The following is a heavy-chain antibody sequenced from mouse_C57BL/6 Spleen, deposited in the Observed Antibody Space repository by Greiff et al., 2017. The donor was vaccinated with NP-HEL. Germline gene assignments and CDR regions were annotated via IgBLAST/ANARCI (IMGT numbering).Heavy chain of an antibody. Sequence: EVQRVESGGGLVKPGGSLKLSCAASGFTFSSYAMSWVRQTPEKRLEWVATISDGGSYTYYPDNVKGRFTISRDNAKNNLYLQMSHLKSEDTAMYYCAREDSNYGNAMDYWGQGTSVTVSS. D-gene: IGHD2-5*01. CDR3: AREDSNYGNAMDY. J-gene: IGHJ4*01. V-gene: IGHV5-4*01. CDR1: GFTFSSYA. CDR2: ISDGGSYT.